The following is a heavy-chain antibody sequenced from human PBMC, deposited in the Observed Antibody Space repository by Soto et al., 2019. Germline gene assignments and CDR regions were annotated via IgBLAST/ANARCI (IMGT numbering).Heavy chain of an antibody. V-gene: IGHV3-15*07. CDR1: GFTFSNAW. J-gene: IGHJ5*02. CDR3: AKYYYYDSSGYYRWFDP. Sequence: PGGSLRLSCAASGFTFSNAWMNWVRQAPGKGLEWVGRIKSKTDGGTTDYAAPVKGRFTISRDDSKNTLYLQMNSLRAEDTAVYYCAKYYYYDSSGYYRWFDPWGQGTLVTVSS. CDR2: IKSKTDGGTT. D-gene: IGHD3-22*01.